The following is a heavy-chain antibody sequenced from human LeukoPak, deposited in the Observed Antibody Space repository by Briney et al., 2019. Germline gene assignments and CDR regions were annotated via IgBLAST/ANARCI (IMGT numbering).Heavy chain of an antibody. CDR3: AREGYYGSGSPPSLYFDY. CDR2: ISYDGSNK. J-gene: IGHJ4*02. V-gene: IGHV3-30*03. CDR1: GFTFSSYG. Sequence: PGGSLRLSCAASGFTFSSYGMHWVRQAPGKGLEWVAVISYDGSNKYYADSVKGRFTISRDNSKTTLFLQMNSLRGEDTAAYYCAREGYYGSGSPPSLYFDYWGQGTLVTVSS. D-gene: IGHD3-10*01.